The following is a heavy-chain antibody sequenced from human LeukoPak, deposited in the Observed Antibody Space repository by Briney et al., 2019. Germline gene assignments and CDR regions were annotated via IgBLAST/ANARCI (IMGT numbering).Heavy chain of an antibody. D-gene: IGHD5-18*01. Sequence: GGSLRLSCAASGFTVSSNYMSWVRQAPGKGLEWVSVIYSGGSTYYADSVKGRFTISRDNSKNTLYLQMNSLRAEDTAVYYCANDLGWIQLNLGRGQGTLVTVSS. CDR3: ANDLGWIQLNLG. CDR2: IYSGGST. J-gene: IGHJ4*02. V-gene: IGHV3-53*01. CDR1: GFTVSSNY.